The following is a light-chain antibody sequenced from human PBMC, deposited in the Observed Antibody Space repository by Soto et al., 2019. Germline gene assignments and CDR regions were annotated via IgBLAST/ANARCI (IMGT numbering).Light chain of an antibody. CDR1: QSVSSN. CDR3: QHYNSLPIP. V-gene: IGKV3-15*01. J-gene: IGKJ5*01. Sequence: IVITQYPATVSVPPGERATLSCRASQSVSSNLAWYQQKPGQAPRLLIYGASTRATGIPARFSGSGSGTEFTLTISSLQSEDFAVYYCQHYNSLPIPFGQGTRLEIK. CDR2: GAS.